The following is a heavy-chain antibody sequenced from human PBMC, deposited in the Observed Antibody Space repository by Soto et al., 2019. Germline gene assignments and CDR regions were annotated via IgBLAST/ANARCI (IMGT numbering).Heavy chain of an antibody. CDR2: ISYDGSNK. J-gene: IGHJ6*04. D-gene: IGHD3-9*01. CDR1: GFTFSSYG. V-gene: IGHV3-30*18. CDR3: AKGRLRYFDWLQLDV. Sequence: GGSLSLSCAASGFTFSSYGMHWVRQAPGKGLEWVAVISYDGSNKYYADSVKGRFTISRDNSKNTLYLQMNSLRAEDTAVYYCAKGRLRYFDWLQLDVWGKGTTVTVSS.